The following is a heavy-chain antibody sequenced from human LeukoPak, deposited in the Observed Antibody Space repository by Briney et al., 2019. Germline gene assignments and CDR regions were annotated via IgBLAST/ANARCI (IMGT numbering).Heavy chain of an antibody. J-gene: IGHJ3*02. Sequence: GASVKVSCKVSGYTLTELSMHWVRQAPGKGLEWMGGFDPEDGETIYAQKFQGRVTMTEDTSTDTAYMELSSLRSEDTAVYYCATVPSPYDSSGYYLHAFDIWCQGTMVTVSS. CDR2: FDPEDGET. D-gene: IGHD3-22*01. CDR3: ATVPSPYDSSGYYLHAFDI. V-gene: IGHV1-24*01. CDR1: GYTLTELS.